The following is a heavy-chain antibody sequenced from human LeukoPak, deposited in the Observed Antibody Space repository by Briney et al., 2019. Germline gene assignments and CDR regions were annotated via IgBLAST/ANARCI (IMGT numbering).Heavy chain of an antibody. D-gene: IGHD6-19*01. CDR2: INPSIGST. V-gene: IGHV1-46*01. CDR1: GYTFTSYY. J-gene: IGHJ4*02. Sequence: ASVKVSCKASGYTFTSYYMHWVRQAPGHGLEWIGIINPSIGSTTYAQKLQGRVTMTRDTSTSTVYMDLSSLSSEDTAVYYCASPASEPASSGWYYFDHWGQGTLVTVSS. CDR3: ASPASEPASSGWYYFDH.